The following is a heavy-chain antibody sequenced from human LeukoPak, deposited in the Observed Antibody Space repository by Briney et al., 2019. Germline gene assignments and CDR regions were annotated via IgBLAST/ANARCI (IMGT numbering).Heavy chain of an antibody. J-gene: IGHJ4*02. V-gene: IGHV3-7*01. D-gene: IGHD3-3*01. CDR2: IKKDGSET. Sequence: PGGSLRLSCAPSGFTFRNYWTSWVPRAPGKGLEWVANIKKDGSETYYVDSVRGRFTISRDNAKNSLYLQINSLRGEDTAVFYCARDFWGAYRVDFFDYWGQGSQVTFSS. CDR1: GFTFRNYW. CDR3: ARDFWGAYRVDFFDY.